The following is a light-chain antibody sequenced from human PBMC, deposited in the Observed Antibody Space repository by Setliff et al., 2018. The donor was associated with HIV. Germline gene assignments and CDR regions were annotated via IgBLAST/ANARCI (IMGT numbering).Light chain of an antibody. CDR2: DDT. J-gene: IGLJ1*01. CDR1: NSGVKS. Sequence: SYELAQPASVSVAPGKTARITCGGNNSGVKSVHWYQQKPGQAPVLVVYDDTERPSGIPERFSGSNSGNTATLTISRVEAGDEADYYCQVWDSSSDPNYVFGTGTKVTV. V-gene: IGLV3-21*03. CDR3: QVWDSSSDPNYV.